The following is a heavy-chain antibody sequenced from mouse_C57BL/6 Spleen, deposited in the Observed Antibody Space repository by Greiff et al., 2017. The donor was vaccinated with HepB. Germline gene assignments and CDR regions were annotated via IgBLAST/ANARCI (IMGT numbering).Heavy chain of an antibody. CDR1: GYTFTSYW. CDR2: IDPSDSYT. Sequence: VQLQQPGAELVKPGASVKLSCKASGYTFTSYWMQWVKQRPGQGLEWIGEIDPSDSYTNYNQKFKGKATLTVDTSSSTAYMQLSSLTSEDSAVYYCARSAYYSNSYWYFDVWGTGTTVTVSS. CDR3: ARSAYYSNSYWYFDV. J-gene: IGHJ1*03. D-gene: IGHD2-5*01. V-gene: IGHV1-50*01.